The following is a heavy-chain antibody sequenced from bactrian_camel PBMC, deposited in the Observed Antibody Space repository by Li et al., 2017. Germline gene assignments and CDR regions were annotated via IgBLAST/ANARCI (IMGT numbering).Heavy chain of an antibody. CDR1: GSKDHYNTCS. J-gene: IGHJ4*01. CDR3: AAASDSFCVGRVPPWPAERLTT. V-gene: IGHV3S53*01. CDR2: INKDGST. D-gene: IGHD2*01. Sequence: VQLVESGGGSVQTGGSLKLSCEVSGSKDHYNTCSLGWYRRAPGKERELVSYINKDGSTYYAASVRGRFTISQGNDKNTVYLQMNSLKLEDTGMYFCAAASDSFCVGRVPPWPAERLTTRGQGTQVTVS.